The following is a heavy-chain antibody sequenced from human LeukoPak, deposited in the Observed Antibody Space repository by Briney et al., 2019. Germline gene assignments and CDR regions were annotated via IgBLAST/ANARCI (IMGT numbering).Heavy chain of an antibody. J-gene: IGHJ3*02. CDR3: ASSWVAPRGAFDI. V-gene: IGHV4-61*08. Sequence: SETLSLTCTVSGGSISSGDYYWSWIRQPPGKGLEWIGNIHYSGSTNYNPSLKSRVTISVDTTKNQFSLKLSSVIAADTAVYYCASSWVAPRGAFDIWGQGTMVTVSS. D-gene: IGHD2-15*01. CDR1: GGSISSGDYY. CDR2: IHYSGST.